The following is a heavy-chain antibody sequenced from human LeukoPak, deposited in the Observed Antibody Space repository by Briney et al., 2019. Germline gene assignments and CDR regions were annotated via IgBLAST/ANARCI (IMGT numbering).Heavy chain of an antibody. J-gene: IGHJ4*02. D-gene: IGHD1-1*01. V-gene: IGHV4-59*01. CDR3: ARGGGWGNWNDAVDY. CDR2: IHNSGST. CDR1: GGSISNYF. Sequence: SETLSLTCTVSGGSISNYFWSWIRQTPGKGLEWIGYIHNSGSTKYNPSLKSPVSISVDTSKNQFSLKVNSVTAADTAVYYCARGGGWGNWNDAVDYWGQGTLVTVSS.